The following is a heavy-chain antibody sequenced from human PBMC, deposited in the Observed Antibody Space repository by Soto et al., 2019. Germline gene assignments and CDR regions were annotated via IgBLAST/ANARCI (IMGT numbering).Heavy chain of an antibody. CDR3: ARDRDSSGSDAFDI. CDR2: IWYDGSNK. CDR1: GFTFSSYG. Sequence: LRLSCAASGFTFSSYGTHWVRQAPGKGLEWVAVIWYDGSNKYYADSVKGRFTISRDNSKNTLYLQMNSLRAEDTAVYYCARDRDSSGSDAFDIWGQGTMVTVSS. V-gene: IGHV3-33*01. J-gene: IGHJ3*02. D-gene: IGHD3-22*01.